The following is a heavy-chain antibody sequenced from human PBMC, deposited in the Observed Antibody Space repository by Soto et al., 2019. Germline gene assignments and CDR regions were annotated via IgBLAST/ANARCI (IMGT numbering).Heavy chain of an antibody. CDR1: GGSISSYY. V-gene: IGHV4-59*01. CDR2: IYYSGST. J-gene: IGHJ4*02. D-gene: IGHD6-19*01. Sequence: SETLSLTCTVSGGSISSYYWSWIRQPPGKGLEWIGYIYYSGSTNYNPSLKSRVTISVDTSKNQFSLKLSLRSDDTAVYYCARARGQWLVTTEYDCWGQGTLVTVSS. CDR3: ARARGQWLVTTEYDC.